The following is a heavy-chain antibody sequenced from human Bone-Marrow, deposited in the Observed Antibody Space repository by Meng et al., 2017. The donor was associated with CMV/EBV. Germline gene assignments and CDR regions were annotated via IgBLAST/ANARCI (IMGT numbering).Heavy chain of an antibody. J-gene: IGHJ6*02. D-gene: IGHD3-16*01. CDR1: EFTFSRYA. Sequence: GGSLRPSCEASEFTFSRYAMNWVRQAPGKGLEWVSVISDSGGRTYSADSVKGRFTISRDNSKNTLYLQMNRLRAEDTAVYYCAKDLIRGTRTPGCGMDVWGQGTTVTVSS. CDR3: AKDLIRGTRTPGCGMDV. V-gene: IGHV3-23*01. CDR2: ISDSGGRT.